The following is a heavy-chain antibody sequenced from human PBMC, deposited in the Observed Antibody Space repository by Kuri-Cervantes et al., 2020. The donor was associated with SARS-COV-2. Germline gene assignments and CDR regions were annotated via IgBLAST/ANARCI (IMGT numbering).Heavy chain of an antibody. J-gene: IGHJ4*02. V-gene: IGHV3-74*01. CDR2: INPDGSYT. Sequence: GGSLRLSCAASGFTFSSYGMHWVRQAPGKGLEWVSRINPDGSYTNNADSVKGRFTLSRDNAKNMLFLQMNSLGAEDTAVYYCVRDGDHWNFDYWGQGTLVTVSS. CDR1: GFTFSSYG. CDR3: VRDGDHWNFDY. D-gene: IGHD1-1*01.